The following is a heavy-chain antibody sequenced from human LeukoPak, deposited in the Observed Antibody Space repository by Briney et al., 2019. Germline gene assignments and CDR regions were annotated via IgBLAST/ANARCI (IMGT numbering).Heavy chain of an antibody. CDR3: ARHRRNYGLYNWNDVEGGYFDY. J-gene: IGHJ4*02. V-gene: IGHV4-39*01. D-gene: IGHD1-20*01. CDR1: GGSISSSSYY. Sequence: SETLSLTCTVSGGSISSSSYYWGWIRQPPGKGLEWIGSIYYSGSTYYNPSLKSRVTISVDTSKNQFSLKLSSMTAADTAVYYCARHRRNYGLYNWNDVEGGYFDYWGQGTLVTVSS. CDR2: IYYSGST.